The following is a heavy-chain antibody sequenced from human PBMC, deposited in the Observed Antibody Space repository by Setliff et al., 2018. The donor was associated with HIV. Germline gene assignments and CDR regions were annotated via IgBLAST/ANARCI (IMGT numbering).Heavy chain of an antibody. CDR2: INHSGST. D-gene: IGHD6-19*01. V-gene: IGHV4-34*01. CDR3: ARGPPGSSIGWYVGY. J-gene: IGHJ4*02. Sequence: SETLSLTCAVYGGSFSGFYWNWICQPPGKGLEWIGEINHSGSTNYNPSLKSRVTISVDTSKNQFSLRLSSVIAADTAVYYCARGPPGSSIGWYVGYWGQGTLVTVSS. CDR1: GGSFSGFY.